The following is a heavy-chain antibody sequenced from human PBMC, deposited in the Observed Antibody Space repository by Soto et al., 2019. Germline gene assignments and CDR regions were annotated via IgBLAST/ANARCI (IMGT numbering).Heavy chain of an antibody. CDR2: ISGSGGST. CDR1: GFTFSSYA. V-gene: IGHV3-23*01. CDR3: AKGRVGCSSTSCYGFDY. J-gene: IGHJ4*02. D-gene: IGHD2-2*01. Sequence: EVQLLESGGGLVQPGGSLRLSCAASGFTFSSYAMSWVRQAPGKGLEWVSAISGSGGSTYYADSVKGRFTISRDNSKNTLYLQMNSLRAEDTAVYYCAKGRVGCSSTSCYGFDYWGQGTVVTVSS.